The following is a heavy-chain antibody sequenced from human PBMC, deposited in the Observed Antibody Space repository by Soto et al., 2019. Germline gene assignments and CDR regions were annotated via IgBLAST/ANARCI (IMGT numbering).Heavy chain of an antibody. D-gene: IGHD6-19*01. V-gene: IGHV2-26*01. J-gene: IGHJ4*02. CDR1: GFSLSNARMG. CDR2: IFSNDEK. CDR3: ARIGEQWLPLRTVYFDY. Sequence: GSGPTLVNPTATLTLTCTVSGFSLSNARMGVSWIRQPPGKALEWLAHIFSNDEKSYSTSLKSRLTISKDTSKSQVVLTMTNMDPVDTATYYCARIGEQWLPLRTVYFDYWGQGTLVTVAS.